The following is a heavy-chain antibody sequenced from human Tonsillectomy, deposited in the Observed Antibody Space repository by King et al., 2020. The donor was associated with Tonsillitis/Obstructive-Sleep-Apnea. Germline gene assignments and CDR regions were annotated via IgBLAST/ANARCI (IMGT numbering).Heavy chain of an antibody. D-gene: IGHD6-13*01. J-gene: IGHJ4*02. CDR1: GGSISSSGYY. V-gene: IGHV4-39*01. CDR2: IYYSGST. CDR3: ARRQGYSSSLFDF. Sequence: QLQESGPGLVKPSETLSLTCTVSGGSISSSGYYWGWIRQPPGKGLEWIGSIYYSGSTYYNPSLKSRVTISVDTSKNQFSLKLTDVTAADTALFYCARRQGYSSSLFDFWGQGTLVTVSS.